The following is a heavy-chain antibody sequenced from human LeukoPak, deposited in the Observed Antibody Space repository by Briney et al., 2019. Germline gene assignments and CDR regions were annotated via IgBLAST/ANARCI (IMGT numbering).Heavy chain of an antibody. J-gene: IGHJ4*02. V-gene: IGHV3-33*01. D-gene: IGHD2-15*01. CDR1: GFTLSSYG. CDR2: LWYDGSNK. Sequence: GGSLRLSCAASGFTLSSYGMHWVRQAPGKGLEWVAVLWYDGSNKYYAESVKGRLTISRDNSKNTLYLQMNSLRAEDTAVYYCASVYCSGGSCYGGFDYWGQGTLVTVSS. CDR3: ASVYCSGGSCYGGFDY.